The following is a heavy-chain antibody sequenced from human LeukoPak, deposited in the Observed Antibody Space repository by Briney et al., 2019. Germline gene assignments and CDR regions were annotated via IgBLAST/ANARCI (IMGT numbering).Heavy chain of an antibody. CDR2: IYYSGST. Sequence: SETLSLTCAVYGGSFSGYYWSWIRQPPGKGLEWIGHIYYSGSTNYNPSLKSRVTISVDTSKNQFSLKLSSVTAADTAVYYCASYSSSYGMDVWGQGTTVTVSS. CDR1: GGSFSGYY. D-gene: IGHD6-6*01. CDR3: ASYSSSYGMDV. V-gene: IGHV4-59*08. J-gene: IGHJ6*02.